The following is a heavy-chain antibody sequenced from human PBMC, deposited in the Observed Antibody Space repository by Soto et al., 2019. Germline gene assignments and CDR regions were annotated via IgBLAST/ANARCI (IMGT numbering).Heavy chain of an antibody. D-gene: IGHD2-8*02. V-gene: IGHV4-34*01. CDR3: ARDKITGLFDY. J-gene: IGHJ4*02. CDR2: INHSGST. CDR1: GGSFSGYY. Sequence: QVQLQQWGAGLLKPSETLSLTCAVYGGSFSGYYWTWIRQPPGTGLEWIGEINHSGSTNYNPSLKSRVTISVDTSKHQFSLKLTPETAADTAVYYCARDKITGLFDYWGQGTLVTVSS.